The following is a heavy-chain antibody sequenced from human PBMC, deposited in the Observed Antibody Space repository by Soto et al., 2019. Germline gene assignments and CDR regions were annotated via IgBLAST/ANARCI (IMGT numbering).Heavy chain of an antibody. D-gene: IGHD2-21*02. CDR1: GGTFSSYA. J-gene: IGHJ6*02. CDR3: ARGWVVTALYYYYGMDV. CDR2: IIPIFGTA. Sequence: ASVKVSCKASGGTFSSYAISWVRQAPGQGLEWMGGIIPIFGTANYAQKFQGRVTITADESTSTAYMELSSLRSEDTAVYYCARGWVVTALYYYYGMDVWGQGTTVTVSS. V-gene: IGHV1-69*13.